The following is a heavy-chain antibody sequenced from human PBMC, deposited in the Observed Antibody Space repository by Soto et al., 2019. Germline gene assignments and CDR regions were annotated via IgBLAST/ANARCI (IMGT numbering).Heavy chain of an antibody. D-gene: IGHD4-17*01. J-gene: IGHJ4*02. V-gene: IGHV4-59*01. Sequence: QVQLQESGPGLVKPSETLSLTCTVYGGSISSYYWSWIRQPPGKGLEWIGYIYHSGSTNYNPSLKSRVTISVDTSKNQFSLKLSSVTAADTAVYYCAREGTYYGDYGTLGYWGQGTLVTVSS. CDR1: GGSISSYY. CDR2: IYHSGST. CDR3: AREGTYYGDYGTLGY.